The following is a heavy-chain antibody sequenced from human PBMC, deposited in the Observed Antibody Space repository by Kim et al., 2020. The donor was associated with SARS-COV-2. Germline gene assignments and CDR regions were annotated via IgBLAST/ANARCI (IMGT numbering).Heavy chain of an antibody. CDR3: ARHRRITMIVVVNNWYFDL. J-gene: IGHJ2*01. V-gene: IGHV4-59*08. D-gene: IGHD3-22*01. Sequence: SRVTRSVDTSKNQFSLKLSSVTAADTAVYYCARHRRITMIVVVNNWYFDLWGRGTLVTVSS.